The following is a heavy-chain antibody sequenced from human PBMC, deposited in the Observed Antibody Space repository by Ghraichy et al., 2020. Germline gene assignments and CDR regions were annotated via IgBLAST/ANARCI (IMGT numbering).Heavy chain of an antibody. V-gene: IGHV4-39*01. J-gene: IGHJ4*02. CDR1: GGSISSSSYY. Sequence: SETLSLTCTVSGGSISSSSYYWGWIHQPPGKGLEWIGSIYYSGSTYYNPSLKSRVTISVDTSKNQFSLKLSSVTAADTAVYYCARHLLGYCSSTSCSLPFDYWGQGTLVTVSS. D-gene: IGHD2-2*01. CDR3: ARHLLGYCSSTSCSLPFDY. CDR2: IYYSGST.